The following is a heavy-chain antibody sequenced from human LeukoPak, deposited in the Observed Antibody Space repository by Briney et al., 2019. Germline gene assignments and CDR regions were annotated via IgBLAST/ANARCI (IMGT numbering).Heavy chain of an antibody. CDR1: GFTFSSYA. CDR2: ISGSGGST. D-gene: IGHD3-22*01. Sequence: PGGSLRLSCAASGFTFSSYAMSWVRQAPGKGLEWVSAISGSGGSTYYADSVKGRFTISRDNSKNTLYLQMNSLRAEDTAVYYCAKAGGDYYDSSDDAFDIWGQGTMVTVSS. CDR3: AKAGGDYYDSSDDAFDI. J-gene: IGHJ3*02. V-gene: IGHV3-23*01.